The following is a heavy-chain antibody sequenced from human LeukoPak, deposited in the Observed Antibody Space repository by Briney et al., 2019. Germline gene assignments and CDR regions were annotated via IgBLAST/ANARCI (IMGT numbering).Heavy chain of an antibody. CDR1: GYTFAGYY. V-gene: IGHV1-2*02. D-gene: IGHD5-18*01. J-gene: IGHJ4*02. CDR2: INPDSGAT. CDR3: ARVDTTMVIKTDY. Sequence: ASVKVSCKASGYTFAGYYMHWVRQAPGQGLEWMGWINPDSGATNYAQNFQGGVTMTRDTSISTAYMELSSLRSDDTAVYYCARVDTTMVIKTDYWGQGTLVTVSS.